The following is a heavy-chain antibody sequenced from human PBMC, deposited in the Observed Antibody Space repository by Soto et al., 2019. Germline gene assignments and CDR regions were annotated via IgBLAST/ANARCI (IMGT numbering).Heavy chain of an antibody. CDR2: ISGSGGST. D-gene: IGHD3-16*02. Sequence: GSLRPSCAASGFTFSSYAVSCVRQAPGKGLEWVSAISGSGGSTYYADSVKGRFTISRDNSKNTLYLQMNSLRAEDTAVYYCAKDRDYIGGSYRNTEYSQHGGQGTLVTVS. CDR1: GFTFSSYA. V-gene: IGHV3-23*01. CDR3: AKDRDYIGGSYRNTEYSQH. J-gene: IGHJ1*01.